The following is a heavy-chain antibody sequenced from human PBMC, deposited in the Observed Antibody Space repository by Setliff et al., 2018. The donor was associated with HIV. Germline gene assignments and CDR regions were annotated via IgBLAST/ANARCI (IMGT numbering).Heavy chain of an antibody. V-gene: IGHV4-39*07. CDR3: ARVVWMAAAGTIDYYYGMDI. CDR2: IHYNGRT. CDR1: GDSITNDDYY. J-gene: IGHJ6*02. Sequence: SETLSLTCTVSGDSITNDDYYWGWIRQPPGKGLEWIAIIHYNGRTYYDPSLKSRVTISVDTSKNQFSLKLRSVTAADTAVYYCARVVWMAAAGTIDYYYGMDIWGQGTTVTVSS. D-gene: IGHD6-13*01.